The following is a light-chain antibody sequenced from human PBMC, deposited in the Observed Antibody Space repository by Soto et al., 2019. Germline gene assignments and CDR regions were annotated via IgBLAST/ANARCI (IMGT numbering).Light chain of an antibody. CDR1: QSVSSY. CDR3: QQRSNWPPKFT. J-gene: IGKJ4*01. Sequence: EIVLTQSPATLSLSPGERATLSCRASQSVSSYLAWYQQKPGQAPRLLIYDASNRATGIPARFSGSGSGTDFTLTISSLEPGDFAVYYCQQRSNWPPKFTFGGGTKVEIK. CDR2: DAS. V-gene: IGKV3-11*01.